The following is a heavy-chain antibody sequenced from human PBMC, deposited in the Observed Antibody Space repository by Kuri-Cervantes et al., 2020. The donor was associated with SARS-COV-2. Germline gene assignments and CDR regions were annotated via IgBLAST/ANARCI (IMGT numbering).Heavy chain of an antibody. D-gene: IGHD3-10*01. CDR2: IYSGGST. CDR1: GFTFSSYA. V-gene: IGHV3-66*01. CDR3: ARDSHPYGSGSPFDY. Sequence: GESLKISCAASGFTFSSYAMSWVRQAPGKGLEWVSVIYSGGSTYYADSVKGRFTISRDNSKNTLYLQMNSLRAEDTAVYYCARDSHPYGSGSPFDYWGQGTLVTVSS. J-gene: IGHJ4*02.